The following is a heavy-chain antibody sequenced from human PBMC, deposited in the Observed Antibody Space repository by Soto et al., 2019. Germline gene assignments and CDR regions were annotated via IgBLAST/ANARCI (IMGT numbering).Heavy chain of an antibody. V-gene: IGHV1-18*01. CDR1: GYTFTSYG. D-gene: IGHD3-9*01. Sequence: QVQLVQSGAEVKKPGASVKVSCKASGYTFTSYGISWVRQAPGQGLEWMRWISAYNGNTNYAQKLQGRVTMTTDTSTSTAYMELRSLRSDDTAVYYCARWGEGYTYYDILTGYSDPYYFDYWGQGTLVTVSS. CDR2: ISAYNGNT. CDR3: ARWGEGYTYYDILTGYSDPYYFDY. J-gene: IGHJ4*02.